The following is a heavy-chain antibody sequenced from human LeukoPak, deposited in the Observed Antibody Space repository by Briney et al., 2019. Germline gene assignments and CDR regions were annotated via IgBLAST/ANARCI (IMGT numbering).Heavy chain of an antibody. CDR3: ARRRDLYSGSYYPFDY. CDR2: IYPGDSES. J-gene: IGHJ4*02. V-gene: IGHV5-51*01. CDR1: GYSFSSYW. Sequence: GESLKISCKGSGYSFSSYWIGWVRQMPGKGLEWMGIIYPGDSESRYSPSFQGQVTISADKSISTAYLQWSSLKASDTAMYYCARRRDLYSGSYYPFDYWGQGTLVTVSS. D-gene: IGHD1-26*01.